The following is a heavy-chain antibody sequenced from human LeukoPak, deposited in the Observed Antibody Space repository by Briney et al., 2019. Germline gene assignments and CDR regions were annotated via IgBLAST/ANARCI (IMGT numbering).Heavy chain of an antibody. CDR3: ARDGRRRDGIQLWLPTFDY. D-gene: IGHD5-18*01. Sequence: GGSLRLSCAASGFTVSSNYMSWVRQAPGKGLEWVSVIYSGGSKYYADSVKGRFTISRDNSKNTLYLQMNSLRAEDTAVYYCARDGRRRDGIQLWLPTFDYWGQGTLVTVSS. CDR1: GFTVSSNY. CDR2: IYSGGSK. J-gene: IGHJ4*02. V-gene: IGHV3-53*05.